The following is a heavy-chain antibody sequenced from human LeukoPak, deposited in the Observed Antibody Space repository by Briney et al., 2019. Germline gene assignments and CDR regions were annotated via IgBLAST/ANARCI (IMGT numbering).Heavy chain of an antibody. J-gene: IGHJ4*02. CDR1: GFTFSSYA. Sequence: GGSLRLSCAASGFTFSSYAMSWVRQAPGKGLEWVSAISGSGGSTYYADSVKGRFTISRDNSKNTLYLQMNSLRAEDTAVYYCAKVKSKLAAAGYYFDYWGQGTLVTVSS. CDR2: ISGSGGST. V-gene: IGHV3-23*01. CDR3: AKVKSKLAAAGYYFDY. D-gene: IGHD6-13*01.